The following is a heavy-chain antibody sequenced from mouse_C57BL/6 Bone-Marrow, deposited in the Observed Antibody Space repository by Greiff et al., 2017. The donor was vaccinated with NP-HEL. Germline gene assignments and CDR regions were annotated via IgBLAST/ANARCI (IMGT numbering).Heavy chain of an antibody. J-gene: IGHJ3*01. V-gene: IGHV1-66*01. Sequence: QVQLQQSGPELVKPGASVKISCKASGYSFTSYYIHWVTQRPGQGLEWIGWIYPGSGNTKYNEKFKGKATLTADTSSSTAYMQLSSLTSEDSAVYYCARVGDYDGSWFAYWGQGTLVTVSA. D-gene: IGHD2-4*01. CDR1: GYSFTSYY. CDR2: IYPGSGNT. CDR3: ARVGDYDGSWFAY.